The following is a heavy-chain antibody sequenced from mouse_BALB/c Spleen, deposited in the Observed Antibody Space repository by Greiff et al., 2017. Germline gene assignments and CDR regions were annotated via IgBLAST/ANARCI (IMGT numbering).Heavy chain of an antibody. CDR2: INSNGGST. D-gene: IGHD2-1*01. CDR1: GFTFSSYY. V-gene: IGHV5-6-2*01. CDR3: ARHEGNYAWFAY. Sequence: EVMLVESGGGLVKLGGSLKLSCAASGFTFSSYYMSWVRQTPEKRLELVAAINSNGGSTYYPDTVKGRFTISRDNAKNTLYLQMSSLKSEDTALYYCARHEGNYAWFAYWGQGTLVTVSA. J-gene: IGHJ3*01.